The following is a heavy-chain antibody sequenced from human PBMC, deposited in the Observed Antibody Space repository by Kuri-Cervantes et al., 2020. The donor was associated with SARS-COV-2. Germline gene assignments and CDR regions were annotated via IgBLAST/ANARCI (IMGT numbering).Heavy chain of an antibody. Sequence: GGSLRLSCAASGFTFSSYAMHWVRQAPGKGLEWVSAISGSGGSTYYADSVKGRFTISRDNSKNTLYLQMNSLRAEDTAVYYCAKDLPGTMIVVDTPIDYWGQGTLVTVSS. CDR2: ISGSGGST. CDR3: AKDLPGTMIVVDTPIDY. J-gene: IGHJ4*02. V-gene: IGHV3-23*01. CDR1: GFTFSSYA. D-gene: IGHD3-22*01.